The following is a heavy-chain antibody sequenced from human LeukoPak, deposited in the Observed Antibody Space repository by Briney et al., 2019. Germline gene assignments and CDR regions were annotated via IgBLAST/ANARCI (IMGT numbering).Heavy chain of an antibody. V-gene: IGHV3-30*02. CDR3: AKDHCSRCSEDVYFDY. CDR1: GFSFSGYG. Sequence: GGSLRLSCAASGFSFSGYGMHWVRQGPGKGLEWVAFIRSDGSNKYYADSVKGRFTVSRDNSKKTLYLQMNSLRAEDTAVYYCAKDHCSRCSEDVYFDYWGQGTLVTVSS. CDR2: IRSDGSNK. D-gene: IGHD2-15*01. J-gene: IGHJ4*02.